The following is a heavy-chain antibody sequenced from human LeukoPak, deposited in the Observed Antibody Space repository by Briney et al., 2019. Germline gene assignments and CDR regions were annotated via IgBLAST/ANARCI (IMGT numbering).Heavy chain of an antibody. CDR2: IYYSGST. Sequence: PSQTLSLTCTVSGGSISSGDYYWSWIRQPPGKGLEWIGYIYYSGSTYYNPSLKSRVTISVDTSKNQFSLKLSSVTAADTAVYYCARHDYSNYGDFDYWGQGTLVTVSS. V-gene: IGHV4-30-4*01. CDR1: GGSISSGDYY. D-gene: IGHD4-11*01. J-gene: IGHJ4*02. CDR3: ARHDYSNYGDFDY.